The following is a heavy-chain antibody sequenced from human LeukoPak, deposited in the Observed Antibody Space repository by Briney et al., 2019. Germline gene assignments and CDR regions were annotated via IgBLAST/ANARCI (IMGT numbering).Heavy chain of an antibody. CDR1: GYTFTGYY. CDR2: INPNSGGT. J-gene: IGHJ5*02. CDR3: ARDQRSCSGGSCYPGWFDP. Sequence: VASVKVSCKASGYTFTGYYMHWVRQAPGQGLEWMGWINPNSGGTNYAQKFQGRVTMTRDTSISTAYMGLSRLRSDDTAVYYCARDQRSCSGGSCYPGWFDPWGQGTLVTVSS. V-gene: IGHV1-2*02. D-gene: IGHD2-15*01.